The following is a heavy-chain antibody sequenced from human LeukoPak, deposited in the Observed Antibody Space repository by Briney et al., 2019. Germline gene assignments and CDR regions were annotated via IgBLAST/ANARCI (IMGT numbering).Heavy chain of an antibody. CDR2: IIPIFDTA. V-gene: IGHV1-69*06. CDR1: GGTFSSYV. D-gene: IGHD2-15*01. CDR3: ASATLRCSGGSCYEMDV. Sequence: SVKVSCKASGGTFSSYVISWVRQAPGQGLEWMGGIIPIFDTANYAQKFQGRVTITADKSTSTAYMELSSLRSEDTAVYYCASATLRCSGGSCYEMDVWGKGTTVTVSS. J-gene: IGHJ6*04.